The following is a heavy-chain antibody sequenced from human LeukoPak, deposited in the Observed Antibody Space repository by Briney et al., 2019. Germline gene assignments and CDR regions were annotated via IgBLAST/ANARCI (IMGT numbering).Heavy chain of an antibody. CDR2: TSSSGFTI. CDR3: ARVSLGNNYGSGSYDY. J-gene: IGHJ4*02. Sequence: GGSLRLSCAASGFTFSSYEMNWVRQAPGKGLEWVSYTSSSGFTIYYADSVKGRFTISRDNAKNSLYLQMSSLRAEDTAVYYCARVSLGNNYGSGSYDYWGQGTLVTVSS. V-gene: IGHV3-48*03. D-gene: IGHD3-10*01. CDR1: GFTFSSYE.